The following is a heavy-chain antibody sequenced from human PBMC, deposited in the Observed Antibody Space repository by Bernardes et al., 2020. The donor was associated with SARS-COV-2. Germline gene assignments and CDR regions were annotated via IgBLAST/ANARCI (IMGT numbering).Heavy chain of an antibody. Sequence: GGSLRLSCAASGFTFSSYSMNWVRQAPGKGLEWVSSISRSSDYIYYADSVKGRFTIFRDNAKNSLHLQMNSLRAEDTAVYYCARVHNSGPEIIGELYYYGMDVWGQGTTVTVSS. CDR1: GFTFSSYS. D-gene: IGHD3-10*01. V-gene: IGHV3-21*01. CDR2: ISRSSDYI. CDR3: ARVHNSGPEIIGELYYYGMDV. J-gene: IGHJ6*02.